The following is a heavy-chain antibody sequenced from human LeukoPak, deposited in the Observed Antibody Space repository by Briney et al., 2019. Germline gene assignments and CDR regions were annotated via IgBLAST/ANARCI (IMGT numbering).Heavy chain of an antibody. CDR1: GFTFSKHA. J-gene: IGHJ2*01. CDR2: ISISGDGT. Sequence: GGSLRLSRAASGFTFSKHAMSWVRHAPGKGLEWVSVISISGDGTYYADSVKGRFTISRDNPKNTLYMQMKSLRAEDTAVYYCARRPTSLGYFDVWGRGTLVTVSS. CDR3: ARRPTSLGYFDV. V-gene: IGHV3-23*01.